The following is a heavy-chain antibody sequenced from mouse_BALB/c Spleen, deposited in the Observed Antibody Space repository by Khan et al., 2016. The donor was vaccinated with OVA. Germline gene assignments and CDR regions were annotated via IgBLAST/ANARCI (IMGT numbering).Heavy chain of an antibody. V-gene: IGHV2-3*01. CDR2: IWGDGST. CDR3: AKLFYGGISDWYFDV. D-gene: IGHD1-1*01. CDR1: GISLNSYG. Sequence: QVQLKESGPGLVAPSQSLSITCTVSGISLNSYGVTWVRQPPGKGLEWLGVIWGDGSTNYHSTLRSRLSISKDNSRSQVFLTLNSLQTDDTATYYCAKLFYGGISDWYFDVWGAGTTVTVSS. J-gene: IGHJ1*01.